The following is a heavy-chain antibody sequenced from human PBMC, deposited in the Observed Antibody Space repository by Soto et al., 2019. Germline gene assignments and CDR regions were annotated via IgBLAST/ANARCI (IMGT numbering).Heavy chain of an antibody. CDR1: GYSISSGYH. CDR2: VHYSGNT. J-gene: IGHJ5*02. CDR3: ARQDRGVAEGRCFDP. Sequence: LALTCTVSGYSISSGYHWAWIRQPPGKGLEWLGSVHYSGNTYYNPSLKSRLTISVDKSKNQFSLNLSSVTAADTAVYYSARQDRGVAEGRCFDPWGQGTLVTVSS. V-gene: IGHV4-38-2*02. D-gene: IGHD3-10*01.